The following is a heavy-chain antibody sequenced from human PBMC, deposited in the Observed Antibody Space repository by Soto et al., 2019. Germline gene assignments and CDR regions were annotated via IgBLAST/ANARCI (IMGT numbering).Heavy chain of an antibody. J-gene: IGHJ6*02. CDR2: IYHSGST. Sequence: TLSLTCAVSGGSISSSNWWSWVRQPPGKGLEWIGEIYHSGSTNYNPSLKSRVTISVDKSKNQFSLKLSSVTAADTAVYYCAGDSYYYDSSGSYGMDVWGQGTTVTVSS. CDR3: AGDSYYYDSSGSYGMDV. V-gene: IGHV4-4*02. D-gene: IGHD3-22*01. CDR1: GGSISSSNW.